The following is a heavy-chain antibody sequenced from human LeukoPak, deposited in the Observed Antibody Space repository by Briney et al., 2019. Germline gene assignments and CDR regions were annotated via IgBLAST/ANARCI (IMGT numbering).Heavy chain of an antibody. D-gene: IGHD2-15*01. J-gene: IGHJ4*02. CDR2: IRYDGSNT. V-gene: IGHV3-30*02. Sequence: GGSLRLSCAASGFTFSSFGIHWVRQAPGKGLEWVAFIRYDGSNTYYADSVKGRFTISRDNSKNTLYLQMNSLRAEDTALYYCAKDRRGYCNGGSCFNLDYWGQGTLVTVSS. CDR1: GFTFSSFG. CDR3: AKDRRGYCNGGSCFNLDY.